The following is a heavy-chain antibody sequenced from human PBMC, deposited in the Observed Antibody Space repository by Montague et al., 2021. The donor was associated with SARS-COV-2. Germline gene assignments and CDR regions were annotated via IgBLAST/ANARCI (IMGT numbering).Heavy chain of an antibody. CDR3: AKNPTVSGMPATIAWYFDL. Sequence: SLRLSCAASGFAFSDFAMTLVRQAPGKGLEWVSTIFASGHNTYYXDSXKGRFIVSRDNSKSTLFLHMNSLRAEDTAVYYCAKNPTVSGMPATIAWYFDLWGRGALVTVSS. CDR1: GFAFSDFA. CDR2: IFASGHNT. J-gene: IGHJ2*01. D-gene: IGHD1-26*01. V-gene: IGHV3-23*05.